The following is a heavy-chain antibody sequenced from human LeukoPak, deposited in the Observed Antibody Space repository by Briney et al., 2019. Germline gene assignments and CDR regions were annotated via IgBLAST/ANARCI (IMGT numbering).Heavy chain of an antibody. CDR2: ISGSGGST. V-gene: IGHV3-23*01. J-gene: IGHJ4*02. Sequence: GGSLRLSCPASGFTFSSYAMSWVRQAPGKGLEWVSAISGSGGSTYYADSVKGRFTISRDNSKNTLYLQMNSLRAEDTAVYYCAKGYYYDSSGTFDYWGQGTLVTVSS. D-gene: IGHD3-22*01. CDR1: GFTFSSYA. CDR3: AKGYYYDSSGTFDY.